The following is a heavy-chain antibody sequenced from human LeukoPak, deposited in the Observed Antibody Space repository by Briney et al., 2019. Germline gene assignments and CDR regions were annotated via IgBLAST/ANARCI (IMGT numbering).Heavy chain of an antibody. J-gene: IGHJ4*02. V-gene: IGHV6-1*01. Sequence: SQTLSLTCAIFGDSVSKTSAAWNWIRQSPSRGLEWLGRTYFRSKWYNDYAVSVRSRITINPDTSMNHFSLQLNSVTPEDTAVYYCARGRATLFDYWGQGTLVTVSS. CDR3: ARGRATLFDY. CDR2: TYFRSKWYN. D-gene: IGHD5-12*01. CDR1: GDSVSKTSAA.